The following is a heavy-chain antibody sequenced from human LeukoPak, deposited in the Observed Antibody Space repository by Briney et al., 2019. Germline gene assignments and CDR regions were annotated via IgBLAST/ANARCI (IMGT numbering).Heavy chain of an antibody. CDR3: ARGPDSSGWYGHYYYYGMDV. D-gene: IGHD6-19*01. J-gene: IGHJ6*02. CDR2: ISAYNGNT. Sequence: VASVNVSCKAYGYTFTSYGISWVRQAPGQGLEWMGWISAYNGNTNYAQKLQGRVTMTTDTSTSTAYTELRSLRSDDTAVYYCARGPDSSGWYGHYYYYGMDVWGQGTTVTVSS. V-gene: IGHV1-18*01. CDR1: GYTFTSYG.